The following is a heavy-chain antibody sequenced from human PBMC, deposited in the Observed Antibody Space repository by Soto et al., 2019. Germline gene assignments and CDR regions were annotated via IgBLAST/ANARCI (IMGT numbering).Heavy chain of an antibody. Sequence: ASETLSLTCAVSGGSISSSNWWSWVRQPPGKGLEWIGEIYHSGSTNYNPSLKSRVTISVDKSKNQFSLKLSSVTAADTAVYYCARDPLEPCSGGSCRGYYYYGMDVWGQGTTVTVSS. J-gene: IGHJ6*02. V-gene: IGHV4-4*02. CDR3: ARDPLEPCSGGSCRGYYYYGMDV. D-gene: IGHD2-15*01. CDR2: IYHSGST. CDR1: GGSISSSNW.